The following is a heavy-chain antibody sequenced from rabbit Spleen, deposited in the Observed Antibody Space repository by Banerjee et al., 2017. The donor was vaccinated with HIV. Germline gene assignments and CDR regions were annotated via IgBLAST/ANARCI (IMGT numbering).Heavy chain of an antibody. CDR3: ARNSGAAMDL. D-gene: IGHD1-1*01. V-gene: IGHV1S45*01. Sequence: QEQLEESGGDLVKPEGSLTLTCTASGFSFSSAYNMCWVRQAPGKGLEWIACIYAGSGVRTYYASWAKGRFTISKTSSTTVTLQMTSLTAADTATYFCARNSGAAMDLWGPGTLVTVS. CDR2: IYAGSGVRT. CDR1: GFSFSSAYN. J-gene: IGHJ6*01.